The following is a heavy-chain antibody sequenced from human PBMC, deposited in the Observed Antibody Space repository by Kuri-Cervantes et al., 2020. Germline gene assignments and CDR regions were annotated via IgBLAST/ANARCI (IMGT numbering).Heavy chain of an antibody. CDR1: GFSLSTNGVA. CDR2: IYWDDDK. V-gene: IGHV2-5*02. D-gene: IGHD3-3*01. J-gene: IGHJ6*03. Sequence: SGPTLVKPTQTLTLTCTFSGFSLSTNGVAVGWIRQPPGKALEWLALIYWDDDKRYSPSLKTRLTITKDTSKNQVVLTMTNMDPVDTATYYCASGVVTPQWAEFCMDVWGKGTTVTVSS. CDR3: ASGVVTPQWAEFCMDV.